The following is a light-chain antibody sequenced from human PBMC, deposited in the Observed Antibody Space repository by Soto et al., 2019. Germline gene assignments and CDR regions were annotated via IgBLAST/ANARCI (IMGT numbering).Light chain of an antibody. CDR3: ATWDVSLNGPV. J-gene: IGLJ2*01. CDR1: SSNIGSKA. Sequence: QSALTQPPSASGTPGQRVTISCSGSSSNIGSKAVNWYQQFPGTAPKLLIYSNNQRPSGVPDRFSASKSGTSATLAISGLQSEDEADYYCATWDVSLNGPVFGGGTQLTVL. CDR2: SNN. V-gene: IGLV1-44*01.